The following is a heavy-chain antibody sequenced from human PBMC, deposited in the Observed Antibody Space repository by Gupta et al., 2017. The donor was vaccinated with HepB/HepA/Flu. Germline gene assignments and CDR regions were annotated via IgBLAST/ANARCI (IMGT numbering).Heavy chain of an antibody. CDR2: IAYDGSNE. Sequence: QVHLVDSGGGVVQPGRSLRLSCAASGFTFSTYTMHWVRQAPGKGLEWVAVIAYDGSNEYYSDSVKGRFAISRDNSKNTLSLQMNSLRAEDTAVYYCARIVTADGSGNYNTFDIWGQGTMVTVSS. CDR1: GFTFSTYT. CDR3: ARIVTADGSGNYNTFDI. V-gene: IGHV3-30*09. J-gene: IGHJ3*02. D-gene: IGHD3-10*01.